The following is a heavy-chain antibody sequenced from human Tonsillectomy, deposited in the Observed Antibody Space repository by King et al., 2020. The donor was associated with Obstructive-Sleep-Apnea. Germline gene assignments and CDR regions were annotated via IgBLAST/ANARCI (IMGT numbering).Heavy chain of an antibody. V-gene: IGHV4-34*01. CDR3: ARGPWLASET. CDR2: INHIVST. Sequence: VQLQQWGAGLLKPSETLSLTGAVYGGSFSGYYWSCIRQPPGKVLVWIGEINHIVSTNYNPSLKSRVTISIDSSKNQFSLKWISVTAADTPVYYCARGPWLASETWGQGTLVTVSS. J-gene: IGHJ4*02. D-gene: IGHD6-19*01. CDR1: GGSFSGYY.